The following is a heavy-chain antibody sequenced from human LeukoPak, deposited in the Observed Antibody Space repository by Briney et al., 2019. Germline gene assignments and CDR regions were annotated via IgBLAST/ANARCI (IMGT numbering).Heavy chain of an antibody. V-gene: IGHV4-4*07. Sequence: SETLSLTCTVSGGSISSYYWSWIRQPAGKGLEWIGRIYTRGSTNYNPSLTSGVTMSVDTSKNQFSLKLSSVTAADTAVYYCAREKTYYYDSSGSSYYFDYWGQGTLVTVSS. J-gene: IGHJ4*02. CDR3: AREKTYYYDSSGSSYYFDY. CDR2: IYTRGST. D-gene: IGHD3-22*01. CDR1: GGSISSYY.